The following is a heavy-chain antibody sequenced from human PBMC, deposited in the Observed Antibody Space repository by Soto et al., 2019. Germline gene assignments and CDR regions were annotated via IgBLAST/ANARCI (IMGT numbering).Heavy chain of an antibody. CDR1: GIEFSNYA. V-gene: IGHV3-23*01. D-gene: IGHD6-19*01. J-gene: IGHJ4*02. CDR2: SSASGRSR. Sequence: GGSLRLSCVASGIEFSNYAMSWVRQAPGKGLEWVSISSASGRSRYHADSVKGRFTISRDNSKNTLYLHMTNLRAEDTAVYYCEKAGTWLDVYFDVWGQGTPVTVSS. CDR3: EKAGTWLDVYFDV.